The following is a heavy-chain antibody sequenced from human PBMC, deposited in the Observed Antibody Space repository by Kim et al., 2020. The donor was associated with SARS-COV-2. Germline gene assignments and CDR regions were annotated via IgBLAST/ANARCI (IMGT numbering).Heavy chain of an antibody. J-gene: IGHJ5*02. D-gene: IGHD1-26*01. Sequence: SETLSLTCTVSGGSISSGGYYWSWIRQHPGKGLEWIGYIYYSGSTYYNPSLKSRVTISVDTSKNQFSLKLSSVTAADTAVYYCARGGGGSFANWFDPWGQGTLVTVSS. CDR2: IYYSGST. CDR1: GGSISSGGYY. V-gene: IGHV4-31*03. CDR3: ARGGGGSFANWFDP.